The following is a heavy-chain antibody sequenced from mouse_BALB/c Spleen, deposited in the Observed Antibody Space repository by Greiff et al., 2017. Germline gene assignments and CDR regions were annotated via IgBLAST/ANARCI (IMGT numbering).Heavy chain of an antibody. Sequence: QVQLQQSGPELVKPGASVKMSCKASGYTFTDYVISWVKQRTGQGLEWIGEIYPGSGSTYYNEKFKGKATLTADKSSNTAYMQLSSLTSEDSAVYFCAGGYESFDYWGQGTTLTVSS. CDR1: GYTFTDYV. D-gene: IGHD2-2*01. CDR3: AGGYESFDY. CDR2: IYPGSGST. J-gene: IGHJ2*01. V-gene: IGHV1-81*01.